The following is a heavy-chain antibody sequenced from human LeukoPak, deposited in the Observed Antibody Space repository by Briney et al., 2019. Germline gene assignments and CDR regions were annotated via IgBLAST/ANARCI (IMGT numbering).Heavy chain of an antibody. J-gene: IGHJ5*02. CDR2: IYSSGST. Sequence: SETLSLTCTVSGGSISNFYWSWIRQPPGKGLEWIGYIYSSGSTKYNPSLKSRVTISVDTSKNQLSLKLSSVTAADTAVYYCARGSVADQYTWFGPWGQGILVIVSS. CDR1: GGSISNFY. D-gene: IGHD6-19*01. CDR3: ARGSVADQYTWFGP. V-gene: IGHV4-59*01.